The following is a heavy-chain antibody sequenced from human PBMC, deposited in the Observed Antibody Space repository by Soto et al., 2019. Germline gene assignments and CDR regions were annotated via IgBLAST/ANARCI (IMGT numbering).Heavy chain of an antibody. CDR2: INPNSGGT. CDR3: ASAAVTGTAGLDF. V-gene: IGHV1-2*02. CDR1: GYTFSGFY. J-gene: IGHJ4*02. D-gene: IGHD6-19*01. Sequence: RASVKVSCKASGYTFSGFYTHWVRQAPGQGLEWMGWINPNSGGTKSAEEFQGRVTMTRDTSISTAYMELSRLTSDDTAVYYCASAAVTGTAGLDFWGQGTQVTVSS.